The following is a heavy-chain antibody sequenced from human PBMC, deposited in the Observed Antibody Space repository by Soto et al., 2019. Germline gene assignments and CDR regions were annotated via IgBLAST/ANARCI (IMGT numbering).Heavy chain of an antibody. D-gene: IGHD1-26*01. V-gene: IGHV1-18*01. CDR2: ISLNNGKT. CDR1: GYMFTRYG. Sequence: ASVKVSCKATGYMFTRYGITWVRQAPGQGLEWMGWISLNNGKTNYAQKFQGRVTMTTDTSKNTLYLQMNSLRAEDTAVYYCARDPYSLRGDYYYYGMDVWGQGTTVTVSS. CDR3: ARDPYSLRGDYYYYGMDV. J-gene: IGHJ6*02.